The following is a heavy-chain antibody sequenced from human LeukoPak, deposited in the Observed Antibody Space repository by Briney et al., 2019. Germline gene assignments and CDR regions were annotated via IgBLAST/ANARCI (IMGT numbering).Heavy chain of an antibody. V-gene: IGHV3-30-3*01. Sequence: PGRSLRLSCAASGFTFSNYAMHWVRQAPHKGLEWVAVISYDGSKKYYADSVKGRFTISRDNSKNTLSLQMDSLRVDDTAVYYCARRAPQNYYDWGQGALVTVSS. J-gene: IGHJ4*02. CDR2: ISYDGSKK. CDR3: ARRAPQNYYD. D-gene: IGHD3-10*01. CDR1: GFTFSNYA.